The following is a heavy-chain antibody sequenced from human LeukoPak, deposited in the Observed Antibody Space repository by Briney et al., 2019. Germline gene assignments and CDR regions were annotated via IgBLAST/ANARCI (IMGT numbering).Heavy chain of an antibody. D-gene: IGHD6-13*01. CDR3: ARELAEIAAAIRGYYYYYMDV. J-gene: IGHJ6*03. CDR2: IYYSGST. Sequence: SETLSLTCTVSGGSISSSSYCWGWIRQPPGKGLEWIGSIYYSGSTYCNPSLKSRVTISVDTSKNQFSLKLSSVTAADTAVYYCARELAEIAAAIRGYYYYYMDVWGKGTTVTVSS. CDR1: GGSISSSSYC. V-gene: IGHV4-39*01.